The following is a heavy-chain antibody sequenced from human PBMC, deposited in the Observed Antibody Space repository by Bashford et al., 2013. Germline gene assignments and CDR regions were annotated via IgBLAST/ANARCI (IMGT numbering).Heavy chain of an antibody. CDR2: IDPGDSYT. J-gene: IGHJ6*02. V-gene: IGHV5-10-1*01. CDR3: ARHRASNWGYSYYGVDV. Sequence: GESLKISCKGSGYNFTNYWISWVRQMPGKGLEWMGRIDPGDSYTNYSPSFQGHVTISSDKSITTAYLQWSSLKASDTAMYYCARHRASNWGYSYYGVDVWGQGTTVTVSS. D-gene: IGHD7-27*01. CDR1: GYNFTNYW.